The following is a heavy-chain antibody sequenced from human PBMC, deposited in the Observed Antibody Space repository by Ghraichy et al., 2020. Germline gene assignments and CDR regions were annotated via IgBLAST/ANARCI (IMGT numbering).Heavy chain of an antibody. CDR3: ARGPRYGSGSYYRYYYYMDV. D-gene: IGHD3-10*01. CDR1: GGSFSGYY. Sequence: SETLSLTCAVYGGSFSGYYWSWIRQPPGKGLEWIGEINHSGSTNYNPSLKSRVTISVDTSKNQFSLKLSSVTAADTAVYYCARGPRYGSGSYYRYYYYMDVWGKGTTVTVSS. V-gene: IGHV4-34*01. J-gene: IGHJ6*03. CDR2: INHSGST.